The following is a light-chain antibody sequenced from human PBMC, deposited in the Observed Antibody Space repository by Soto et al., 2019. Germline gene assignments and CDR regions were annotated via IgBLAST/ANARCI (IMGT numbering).Light chain of an antibody. CDR3: QQYDDLPHT. CDR2: DAS. CDR1: QDISNY. V-gene: IGKV1-33*01. J-gene: IGKJ2*01. Sequence: DIQMTQSPSSLSASVGDRVTITCQASQDISNYLNWYQQKPGKAPKLLIYDASNLETGVPSRFSGSRSGKDFTFTISSLQPEDIATYYCQQYDDLPHTFGQGTKLEIK.